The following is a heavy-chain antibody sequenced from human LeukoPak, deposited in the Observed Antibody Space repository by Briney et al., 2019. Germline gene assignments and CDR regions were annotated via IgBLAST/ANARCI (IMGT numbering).Heavy chain of an antibody. Sequence: PGGSLRLSCAASGFTFSSYWMTWVRQAPGKGQEWVANIKQDGSEKYYVDSVKGRFTISRDNAKNSLYLQMNSLRAEDTAVYYCARVQWELRGVGSYFDYWGQGTLVTVSS. V-gene: IGHV3-7*01. CDR1: GFTFSSYW. J-gene: IGHJ4*02. CDR2: IKQDGSEK. D-gene: IGHD1-26*01. CDR3: ARVQWELRGVGSYFDY.